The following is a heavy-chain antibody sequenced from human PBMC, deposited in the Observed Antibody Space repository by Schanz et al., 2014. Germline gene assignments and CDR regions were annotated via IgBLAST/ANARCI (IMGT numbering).Heavy chain of an antibody. Sequence: QVQLVESGGTLVKPGGSLRLSCVVSGFTFSDYYMSWIRQAPGKGLEWVSYISSSSIYTNYADSVKGRFTISRDNAKNSLYLQMKSLRAEDTAVYYCAREGEWGYDPPRHWGQGTLVTVSS. D-gene: IGHD5-12*01. CDR3: AREGEWGYDPPRH. J-gene: IGHJ4*02. V-gene: IGHV3-11*06. CDR2: ISSSSIYT. CDR1: GFTFSDYY.